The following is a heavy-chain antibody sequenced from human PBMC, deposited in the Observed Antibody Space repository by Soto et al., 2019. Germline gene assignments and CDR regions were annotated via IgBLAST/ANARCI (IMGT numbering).Heavy chain of an antibody. V-gene: IGHV4-59*12. D-gene: IGHD3-9*01. Sequence: SETLSLTCNVSGSPISSYYWSWFRQPPGQGLEWVGYIYYTGTTTYNPSLRSRVAISVDASKSQFSLDLSSVTAADTAVYYCANLNDMTLVYDYWGQGTLVTVSS. CDR1: GSPISSYY. J-gene: IGHJ4*02. CDR2: IYYTGTT. CDR3: ANLNDMTLVYDY.